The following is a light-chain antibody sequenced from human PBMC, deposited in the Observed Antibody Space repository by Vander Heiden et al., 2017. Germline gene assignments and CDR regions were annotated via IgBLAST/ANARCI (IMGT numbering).Light chain of an antibody. CDR1: QSVVSY. CDR2: DAS. Sequence: DSVFTQSPPTLSLSPAETATLSCRARQSVVSYFGLYQQKPDHAPSLPILDASHRATGSRARFSGSGCGTDVTLTISSRELEDFAVYYCQQRSNWPPILTFGHGTTVDIK. V-gene: IGKV3-11*01. CDR3: QQRSNWPPILT. J-gene: IGKJ3*01.